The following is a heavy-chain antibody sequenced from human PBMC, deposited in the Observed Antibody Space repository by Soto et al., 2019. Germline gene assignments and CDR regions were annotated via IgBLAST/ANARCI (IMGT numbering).Heavy chain of an antibody. J-gene: IGHJ3*02. CDR2: INPNSGGT. V-gene: IGHV1-2*04. CDR3: ARGNMYSSSAFDI. Sequence: GASVKVSCKASGYTFTGYYMHWVRQAPGQGLEWMGWINPNSGGTNYAQKFQGWVTMTRDTSISTAYMELSRLRSDDTAVYYCARGNMYSSSAFDIWGQGTMVTVSS. CDR1: GYTFTGYY. D-gene: IGHD6-6*01.